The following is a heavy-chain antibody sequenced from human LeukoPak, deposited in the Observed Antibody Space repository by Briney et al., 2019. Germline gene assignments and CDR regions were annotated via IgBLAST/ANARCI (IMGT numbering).Heavy chain of an antibody. D-gene: IGHD5-12*01. CDR2: FDPEDGET. V-gene: IGHV1-24*01. CDR1: GYTLTELS. J-gene: IGHJ4*02. Sequence: VASVKVYCKVSGYTLTELSMHRVRQAPGKGREWMGGFDPEDGETIYAQKFQCRVTMTEDTSTDTASMELSSLRSEDTAVYYCATDEVVATIKFDNWGQGTLVTVSS. CDR3: ATDEVVATIKFDN.